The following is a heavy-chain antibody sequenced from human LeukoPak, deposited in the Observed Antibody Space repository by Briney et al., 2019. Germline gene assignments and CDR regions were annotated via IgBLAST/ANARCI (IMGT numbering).Heavy chain of an antibody. J-gene: IGHJ4*02. V-gene: IGHV1-18*01. CDR2: ISAYNGNT. CDR1: GYTFTSYG. Sequence: GASVKVSCKASGYTFTSYGISWVRQAPGQGLEWMGWISAYNGNTNYAQKLQGRVTMTTDTSTSTAYMELRSLRSDDTAVYYCARDREGEYSHGPGEDFDYWGQGTLVTVSS. CDR3: ARDREGEYSHGPGEDFDY. D-gene: IGHD5-18*01.